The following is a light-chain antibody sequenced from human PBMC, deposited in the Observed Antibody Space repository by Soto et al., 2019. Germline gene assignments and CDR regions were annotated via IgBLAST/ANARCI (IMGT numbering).Light chain of an antibody. J-gene: IGKJ1*01. V-gene: IGKV1-5*01. CDR1: QSISSW. Sequence: EIQMTQSLSTLSASIGDSAPLTCRASQSISSWLAWYQQKPGKAPKLLIYDASALPRGVPSRFSGSGSGTKFTLTIACLQPDDFAVYYCQQYVSSPAFGQGTKVDIK. CDR3: QQYVSSPA. CDR2: DAS.